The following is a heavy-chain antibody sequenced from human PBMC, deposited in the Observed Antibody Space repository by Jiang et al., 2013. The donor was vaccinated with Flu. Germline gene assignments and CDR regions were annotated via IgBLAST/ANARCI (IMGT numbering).Heavy chain of an antibody. V-gene: IGHV4-59*08. Sequence: GLVKPSETLSLTCTVSGGSISSYYWSWIRQPPGKGLEWIGYIYYSGSTNYNPSLKSRVTISVDTSKNQFSLKLSSVTAADTAVYYCARHVDDYGDYIPNWFDPWGQGTLVTVSS. CDR1: GGSISSYY. CDR2: IYYSGST. CDR3: ARHVDDYGDYIPNWFDP. J-gene: IGHJ5*02. D-gene: IGHD4-17*01.